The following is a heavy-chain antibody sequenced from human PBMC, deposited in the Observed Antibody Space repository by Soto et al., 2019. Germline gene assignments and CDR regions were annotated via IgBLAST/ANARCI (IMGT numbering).Heavy chain of an antibody. CDR1: GFSLSTSGVG. CDR3: AHRTYCSGGSGYDY. D-gene: IGHD2-15*01. V-gene: IGHV2-5*02. Sequence: QITLKESGPTLVKPTQTLTLTCTFSGFSLSTSGVGVGWIRQPPGKALEWLAIIFWDDDKRYSPSLRSRLTITQGTPKNQVVLTMTNMDPIDTATYYCAHRTYCSGGSGYDYWGQGTLFTVSS. J-gene: IGHJ4*02. CDR2: IFWDDDK.